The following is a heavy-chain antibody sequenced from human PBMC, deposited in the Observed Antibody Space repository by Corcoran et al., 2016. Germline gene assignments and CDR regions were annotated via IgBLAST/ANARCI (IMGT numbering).Heavy chain of an antibody. V-gene: IGHV1-46*01. CDR3: VRDRVVDFWSGYYLYYYYGMDV. J-gene: IGHJ6*02. D-gene: IGHD3-3*01. Sequence: QVQLVQSGAEVKKPGASVKVSCKASGYTFTSYYMHWVRQAPGQGLEWMGIINPSGGSTSYAQKFQGRVTMTRDTSTSTVYMELSSLRAEDTAVYYCVRDRVVDFWSGYYLYYYYGMDVWGQGTTVTVSS. CDR2: INPSGGST. CDR1: GYTFTSYY.